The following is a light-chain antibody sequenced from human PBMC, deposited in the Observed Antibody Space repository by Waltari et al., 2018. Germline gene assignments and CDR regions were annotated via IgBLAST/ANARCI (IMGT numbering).Light chain of an antibody. CDR1: TGPVTRGHY. V-gene: IGLV7-46*01. J-gene: IGLJ2*01. CDR3: LISFGGAEEI. CDR2: ATS. Sequence: QAVVTQEPSLTVSPGGTVTLTCASSTGPVTRGHYPYWFQQKPGQAPRTLIYATSNRHSWTPVRFSCSLLGGKAALTLSGAQPDDEADYYCLISFGGAEEIFGGGTKLTVL.